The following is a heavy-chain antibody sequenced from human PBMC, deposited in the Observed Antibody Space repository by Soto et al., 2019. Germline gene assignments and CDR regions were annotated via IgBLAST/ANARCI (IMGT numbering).Heavy chain of an antibody. V-gene: IGHV6-1*01. Sequence: SQTLSLTCAISGDSVSSNSAAWNWIRQSPSRGLEWLGRTYYRSKWYNDYAVSVKSRITINPDTSKNQFSMQLNSVTPEDTAVYYCARDISSYDYVWGSYGLYFDYWGQGTLVTVYS. J-gene: IGHJ4*02. CDR1: GDSVSSNSAA. CDR2: TYYRSKWYN. D-gene: IGHD3-16*01. CDR3: ARDISSYDYVWGSYGLYFDY.